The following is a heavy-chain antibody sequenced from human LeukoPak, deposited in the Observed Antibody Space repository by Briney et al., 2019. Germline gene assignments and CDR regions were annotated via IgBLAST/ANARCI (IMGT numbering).Heavy chain of an antibody. CDR2: IYPGDSNI. CDR3: ARERWGSGDY. V-gene: IGHV5-51*01. J-gene: IGHJ4*02. Sequence: GESLKISCKSSGDIFTSYWSGWVRQIPGKGLEWMGIIYPGDSNIKYSPSFQGQVTISADESINTVYLQWSSLKASDSAMYYCARERWGSGDYWGQGTLVTVSS. D-gene: IGHD2-21*01. CDR1: GDIFTSYW.